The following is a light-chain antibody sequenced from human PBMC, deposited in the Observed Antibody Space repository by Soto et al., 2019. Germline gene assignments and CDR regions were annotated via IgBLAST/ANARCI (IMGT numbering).Light chain of an antibody. CDR2: DAS. Sequence: EIVLTQSPATLSLSPGERATLSCRASQTISSELAWYQQKPGQAPRLLIYDASGRATGIPARFSGSGSGTDFTLTISSLEPEDFAVYYCQQRSTWPITFGGGTKVEIK. CDR1: QTISSE. CDR3: QQRSTWPIT. V-gene: IGKV3-11*01. J-gene: IGKJ4*01.